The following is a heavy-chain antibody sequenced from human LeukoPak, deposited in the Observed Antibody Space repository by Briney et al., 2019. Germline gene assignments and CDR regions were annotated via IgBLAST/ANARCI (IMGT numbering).Heavy chain of an antibody. CDR3: AELGITMIGGV. CDR1: GFTFSSYE. D-gene: IGHD3-10*02. Sequence: GGSLRLSCAACGFTFSSYEMNWVGRAQGKGVEGVSYISSSGSTIYYADSVKGRFTISRDNAKISLYLQMNSLRADDTAVYYCAELGITMIGGVWGKGTTVTISS. CDR2: ISSSGSTI. J-gene: IGHJ6*04. V-gene: IGHV3-48*03.